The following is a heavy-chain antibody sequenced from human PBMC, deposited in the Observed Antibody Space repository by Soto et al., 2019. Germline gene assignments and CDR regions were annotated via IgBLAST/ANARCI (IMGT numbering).Heavy chain of an antibody. CDR1: GFTFSSHG. J-gene: IGHJ4*02. D-gene: IGHD6-19*01. CDR3: ARRVAGLSFAY. Sequence: QPGWSLRLSCAASGFTFSSHGMNWVRQAPGKGLEWISYISSSSSTIYYADSVKGRFAISRDNAKNSLYLQMNSLRGEDTAVYYCARRVAGLSFAYWGQGTMVTVSS. CDR2: ISSSSSTI. V-gene: IGHV3-48*01.